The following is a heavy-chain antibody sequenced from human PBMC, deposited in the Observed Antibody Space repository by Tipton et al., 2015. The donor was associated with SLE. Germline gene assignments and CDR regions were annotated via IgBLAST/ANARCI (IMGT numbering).Heavy chain of an antibody. V-gene: IGHV4-34*12. CDR2: VFRGGST. Sequence: TLSLTCSVYGDSLSGQYWSWIRQPPGKGLEWIGEVFRGGSTNYSPSLESRVTITVDMSKNQFSLRLISLTAADTAVDYCVGSLVMMVYATNYMDYMDVWGKGTTVTVSS. J-gene: IGHJ6*03. D-gene: IGHD2-8*01. CDR3: VGSLVMMVYATNYMDYMDV. CDR1: GDSLSGQY.